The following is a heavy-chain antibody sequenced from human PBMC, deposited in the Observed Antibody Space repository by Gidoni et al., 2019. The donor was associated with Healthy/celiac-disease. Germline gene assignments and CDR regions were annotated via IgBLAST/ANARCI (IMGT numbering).Heavy chain of an antibody. Sequence: QVQLQESGPGLVKPSQTLSLTCTVSGGSISSGSYYWSWIRQPAGKGLEWIGRIYTSGSTNYNPSLKSRVTISVDTSKNQFSLKLSSVTAADTAVYYCARLYDYVWGSYRERWFDPWGQGTLVTVSS. J-gene: IGHJ5*02. CDR2: IYTSGST. V-gene: IGHV4-61*02. CDR3: ARLYDYVWGSYRERWFDP. CDR1: GGSISSGSYY. D-gene: IGHD3-16*02.